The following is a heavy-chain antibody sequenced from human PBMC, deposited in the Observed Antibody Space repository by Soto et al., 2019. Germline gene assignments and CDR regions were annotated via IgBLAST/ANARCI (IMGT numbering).Heavy chain of an antibody. CDR2: MNPNSGNT. D-gene: IGHD3-10*01. CDR1: GYTLTSYY. Sequence: ASVKVSFKASGYTLTSYYIKWGRQATGQGLEWMGWMNPNSGNTGYAQKFQGRVTMTRNTSISTAYMELSSLRSEDTAVYYFARGNYGSGSAFDIRAQGTMVTGSS. J-gene: IGHJ3*02. CDR3: ARGNYGSGSAFDI. V-gene: IGHV1-8*01.